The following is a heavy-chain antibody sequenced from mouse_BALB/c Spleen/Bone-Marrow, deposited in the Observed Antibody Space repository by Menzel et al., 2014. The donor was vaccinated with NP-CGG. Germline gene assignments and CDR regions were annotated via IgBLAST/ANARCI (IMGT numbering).Heavy chain of an antibody. CDR2: IWAGGST. Sequence: QVQLQQPGPGLVAPSQSLSITCTVSGFSLTSYGVHWVRQPPGKGLEWLGVIWAGGSTNYNSALMSRLSISKDNSKSQVFLKMNSLQTDDTAMYYCASVITTAWFAYWGQGTLVTVSA. CDR3: ASVITTAWFAY. CDR1: GFSLTSYG. D-gene: IGHD2-4*01. V-gene: IGHV2-9*02. J-gene: IGHJ3*01.